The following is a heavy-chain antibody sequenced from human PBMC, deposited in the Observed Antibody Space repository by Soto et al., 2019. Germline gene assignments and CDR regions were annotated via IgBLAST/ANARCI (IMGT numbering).Heavy chain of an antibody. Sequence: QVQLVQSGGEVKKPGASVKVSCQASGYTFSDYAISGVRHAPGQGLEWMGWISASTRNTDQAQNFQGRVIMTLDTSTNTAYMERRRLRSDDTAVYYCVRCYCSVGSCYACWHFDLWGRGTLVTVSS. CDR1: GYTFSDYA. V-gene: IGHV1-18*01. D-gene: IGHD2-15*01. J-gene: IGHJ2*01. CDR3: VRCYCSVGSCYACWHFDL. CDR2: ISASTRNT.